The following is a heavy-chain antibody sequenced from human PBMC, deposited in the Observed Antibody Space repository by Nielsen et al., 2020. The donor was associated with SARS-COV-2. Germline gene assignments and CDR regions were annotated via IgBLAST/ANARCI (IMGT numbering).Heavy chain of an antibody. D-gene: IGHD6-19*01. CDR1: GYTFTIYY. CDR3: ARGESDSSGLGLYFHMDV. CDR2: INPRGGST. J-gene: IGHJ6*03. Sequence: ASVKVSCKASGYTFTIYYMHWVRQAPGQGLEWMGMINPRGGSTSYTQRFQGRVTMTRDTSTSTVNMELNSLTSEDTAVYYCARGESDSSGLGLYFHMDVWSKGTTVTVSS. V-gene: IGHV1-46*01.